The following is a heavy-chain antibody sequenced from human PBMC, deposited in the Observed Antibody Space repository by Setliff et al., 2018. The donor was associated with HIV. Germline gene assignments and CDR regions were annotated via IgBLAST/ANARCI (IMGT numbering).Heavy chain of an antibody. CDR3: ARAGVVEGYYYYYYMDV. D-gene: IGHD2-15*01. Sequence: PGGSLRLSCEASGFSFDDYCMNWVRQAPGKGLEWVSYISSKRTSIYYADSVRGRFTISRDDAEKSVHLQMNSLRAEDTAVYYCARAGVVEGYYYYYYMDVWGKGTTVTVSS. V-gene: IGHV3-48*01. CDR2: ISSKRTSI. CDR1: GFSFDDYC. J-gene: IGHJ6*03.